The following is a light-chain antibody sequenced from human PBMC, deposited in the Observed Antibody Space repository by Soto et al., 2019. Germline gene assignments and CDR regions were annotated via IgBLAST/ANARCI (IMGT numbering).Light chain of an antibody. Sequence: DIVLTQSPATLSLSPGERATLSCRASQSVSTYLAWYQQKPGQAPRLLIYDASNRATGIPARFSGSGSGTDFTLTISSLEPEDFAVYYCHQRSNWSLTFGGGTKVEIK. CDR3: HQRSNWSLT. CDR2: DAS. CDR1: QSVSTY. V-gene: IGKV3-11*01. J-gene: IGKJ4*01.